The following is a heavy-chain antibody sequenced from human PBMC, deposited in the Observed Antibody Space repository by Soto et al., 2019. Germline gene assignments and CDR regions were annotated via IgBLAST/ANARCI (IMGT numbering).Heavy chain of an antibody. D-gene: IGHD3-10*01. J-gene: IGHJ5*02. CDR1: GFTFGTTD. CDR2: IDGSGGIT. CDR3: VKNSGWFNT. V-gene: IGHV3-23*01. Sequence: QLLQSGGGLVQPGGSLTLSCAASGFTFGTTDMSWVRQAPGEGLEWVSTIDGSGGITYYADSVKGRFTISRDNSRHTVYLQLNSLRGDDPALYYCVKNSGWFNTWGQGALVTVSS.